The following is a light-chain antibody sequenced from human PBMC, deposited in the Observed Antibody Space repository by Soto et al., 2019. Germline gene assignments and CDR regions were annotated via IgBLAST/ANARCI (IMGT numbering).Light chain of an antibody. CDR3: HQCTNWPPERT. J-gene: IGKJ4*01. CDR2: DAS. V-gene: IGKV3-11*02. Sequence: VFTQSTATLSLSPGDRATLSGRESQSVTTYLAWYQQKPGQAPRLLIYDASNRSTGVPARFSATGSWRDFTLTISRLDREAFAVYSCHQCTNWPPERTFGGGTKVDIK. CDR1: QSVTTY.